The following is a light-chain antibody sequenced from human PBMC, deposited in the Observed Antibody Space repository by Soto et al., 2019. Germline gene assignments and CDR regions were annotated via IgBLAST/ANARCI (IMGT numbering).Light chain of an antibody. CDR2: EVT. V-gene: IGLV2-8*01. J-gene: IGLJ1*01. Sequence: QSVLTQPPSASGSPGQSVTISCTGTSSDVGGYNYVSWYQQEPGKAPKLMIYEVTKRPSGVPDRFSGSKSGNTASLTVSGLQAEDEADYYCSSHTGSSNFYVFGHGTKVTVL. CDR1: SSDVGGYNY. CDR3: SSHTGSSNFYV.